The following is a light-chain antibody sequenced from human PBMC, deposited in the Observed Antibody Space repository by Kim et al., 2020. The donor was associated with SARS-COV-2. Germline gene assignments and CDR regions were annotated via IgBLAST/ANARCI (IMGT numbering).Light chain of an antibody. J-gene: IGKJ1*01. CDR2: KAS. CDR1: QSISSW. CDR3: QQYNTFPRT. V-gene: IGKV1-5*03. Sequence: DIQMTQSPSTLSASVGDRVTITCRASQSISSWLAWYQHKPGKAPNLLIYKASSLESGVPSRFSGSGSGTEFTLTISSLQPDDFATYYCQQYNTFPRTFGQGTRVDIK.